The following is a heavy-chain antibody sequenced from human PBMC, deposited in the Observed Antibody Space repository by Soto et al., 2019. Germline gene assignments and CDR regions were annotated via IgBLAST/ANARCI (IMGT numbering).Heavy chain of an antibody. J-gene: IGHJ4*02. CDR1: GYTFTSYG. V-gene: IGHV1-18*01. CDR2: ISAYNGNT. CDR3: VVAAQPYYFDY. Sequence: QVQLVQSGAEVKKPGASVKVSCKASGYTFTSYGISWVRQAPGQGLEWMGWISAYNGNTNYAQKLQGRVTITTDTTTIPAFMELRSLRSDDTAVYYCVVAAQPYYFDYWGQGTLVTVSS. D-gene: IGHD2-15*01.